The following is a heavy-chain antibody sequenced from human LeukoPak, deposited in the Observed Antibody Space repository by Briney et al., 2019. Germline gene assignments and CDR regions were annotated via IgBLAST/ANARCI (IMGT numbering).Heavy chain of an antibody. CDR3: ARDSTGYAEFDY. CDR2: ISRSGGGT. D-gene: IGHD3-22*01. V-gene: IGHV3-23*01. CDR1: GFTFDSYA. Sequence: GGSLRLSCAASGFTFDSYAMTWVRQAPGKGLEWVSAISRSGGGTYYADSMKGRFTISRDNSKNTVYLQMNSLRAEDTALYYCARDSTGYAEFDYWGQGTLVTVSS. J-gene: IGHJ4*02.